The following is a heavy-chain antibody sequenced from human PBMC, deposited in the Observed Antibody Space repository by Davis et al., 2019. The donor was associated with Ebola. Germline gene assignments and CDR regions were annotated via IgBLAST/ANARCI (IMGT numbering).Heavy chain of an antibody. Sequence: SNEHYADSVKGRFTISRDNSKNTLYLQMNSLRAEDTAVYYCARITVGPEMKYYDFWSGQLHDAFDIWGQGTMVTVSS. CDR3: ARITVGPEMKYYDFWSGQLHDAFDI. J-gene: IGHJ3*02. V-gene: IGHV3-30-3*01. CDR2: SNE. D-gene: IGHD3-3*01.